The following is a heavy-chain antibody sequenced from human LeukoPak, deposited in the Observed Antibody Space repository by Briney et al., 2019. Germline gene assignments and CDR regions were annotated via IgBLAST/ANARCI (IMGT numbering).Heavy chain of an antibody. CDR2: LSSSGGST. J-gene: IGHJ4*02. D-gene: IGHD4-17*01. Sequence: GGSLRLSCAASGYTFSSYDMSWVRQAPGKGLEWVSGLSSSGGSTFYADSVKGRFTISRDNSKNTVYLQMNSLRGEDTAIYYCARGVTVTTDFWGQGTLVTVSS. CDR1: GYTFSSYD. CDR3: ARGVTVTTDF. V-gene: IGHV3-23*01.